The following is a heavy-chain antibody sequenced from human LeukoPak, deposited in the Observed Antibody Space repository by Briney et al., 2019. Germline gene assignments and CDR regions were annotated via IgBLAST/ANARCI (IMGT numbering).Heavy chain of an antibody. CDR3: ARHYDGDYGDY. J-gene: IGHJ4*02. CDR2: IYPDDSDT. D-gene: IGHD4-17*01. Sequence: GESLKISCTGSGYLFSDYWIGWVRQMPGKGLEWMGIIYPDDSDTRYSPSFQGQVTISADKSISTAYLQWSSLKASDTAMYYCARHYDGDYGDYWGQGTLVTVSS. V-gene: IGHV5-51*01. CDR1: GYLFSDYW.